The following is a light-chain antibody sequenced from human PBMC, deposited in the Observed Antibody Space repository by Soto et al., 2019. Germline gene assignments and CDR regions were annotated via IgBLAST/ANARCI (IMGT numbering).Light chain of an antibody. CDR2: WAS. Sequence: DIVMTQSPDSLAVSLGERATINCKSSQSVLYSSNKKNYLAWYQQKSGQSPKVLIYWASTRESGVPDRFSGSGSGTAFTLTISSLQAEDAAVYYCQQSYSTPRTFGQGTKVEIK. V-gene: IGKV4-1*01. CDR1: QSVLYSSNKKNY. CDR3: QQSYSTPRT. J-gene: IGKJ1*01.